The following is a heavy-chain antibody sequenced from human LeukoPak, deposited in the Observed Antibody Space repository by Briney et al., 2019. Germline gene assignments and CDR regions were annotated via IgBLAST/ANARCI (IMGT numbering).Heavy chain of an antibody. CDR2: INLNSGGT. CDR1: GYTFIGYY. Sequence: GASVKVSCKASGYTFIGYYMHWVRQAPGQGLEWMGWINLNSGGTNYAQKFQGRVTMTRDTSISTAYMELSRLRSDDTAVYYCARDHSYCSGGRCNNTWGQGTLVTVSS. D-gene: IGHD2-15*01. CDR3: ARDHSYCSGGRCNNT. V-gene: IGHV1-2*02. J-gene: IGHJ5*02.